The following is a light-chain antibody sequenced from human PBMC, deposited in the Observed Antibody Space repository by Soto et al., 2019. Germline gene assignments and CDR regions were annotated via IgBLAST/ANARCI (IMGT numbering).Light chain of an antibody. V-gene: IGLV2-11*01. J-gene: IGLJ1*01. CDR1: SSEVGGYNY. CDR3: CSYAGSYRV. Sequence: QSVLTQPRSVSGSPGQSVTISCTGTSSEVGGYNYVSWYQQHPGKAPKLMIYDVSKRPSGVPDRFSGSKSGNTASLTISGLQAEDEADYYCCSYAGSYRVFGTGTKVTVL. CDR2: DVS.